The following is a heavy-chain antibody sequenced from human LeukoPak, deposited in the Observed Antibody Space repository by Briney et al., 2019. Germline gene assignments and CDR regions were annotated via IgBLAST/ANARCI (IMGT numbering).Heavy chain of an antibody. Sequence: SETLSLTCTVSGGSISSSSYYWGWIRQPPGKGLEWIGSIYYSGSTNYNPSLKSRVTISVDTSKNQFSLELSSVTAADTAVYYCARGSRYFDYWGQGTLVTVSS. CDR3: ARGSRYFDY. J-gene: IGHJ4*02. V-gene: IGHV4-39*07. CDR2: IYYSGST. CDR1: GGSISSSSYY.